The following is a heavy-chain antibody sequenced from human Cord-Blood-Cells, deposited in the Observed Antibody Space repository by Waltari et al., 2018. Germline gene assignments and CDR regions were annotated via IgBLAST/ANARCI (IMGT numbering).Heavy chain of an antibody. CDR3: ARRYSSSWYAFDI. CDR2: IYTSGST. CDR1: GGSISSGSYY. D-gene: IGHD6-13*01. V-gene: IGHV4-61*09. Sequence: QVQLQESGPGLVKPSQTLSLTYTVSGGSISSGSYYRSWIRQPAGKGLEWIGYIYTSGSTNYNPSLKSRVTITVDTSKNQFSLKLSSVTAADTAVYYCARRYSSSWYAFDIWGQGTMVTVSS. J-gene: IGHJ3*02.